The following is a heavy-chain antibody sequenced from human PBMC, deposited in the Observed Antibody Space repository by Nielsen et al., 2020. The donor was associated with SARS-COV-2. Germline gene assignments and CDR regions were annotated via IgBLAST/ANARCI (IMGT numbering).Heavy chain of an antibody. CDR2: INPNSGGT. V-gene: IGHV1-2*04. Sequence: ASVKVSCKASGYTFTGYYMHWVRQAPGQGLEWMGWINPNSGGTNYAQKFQGWVTMTRDTSISTAYMELSRLRSDDTAVYYCARGVPAAMFSFYYYGMDVWGQGTTVTVSS. CDR1: GYTFTGYY. D-gene: IGHD2-2*01. J-gene: IGHJ6*02. CDR3: ARGVPAAMFSFYYYGMDV.